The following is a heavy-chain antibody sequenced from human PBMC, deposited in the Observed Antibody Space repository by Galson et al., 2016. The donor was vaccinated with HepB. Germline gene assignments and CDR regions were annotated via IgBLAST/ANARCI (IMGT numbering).Heavy chain of an antibody. CDR1: GFSFSNYA. Sequence: SLRLSCAASGFSFSNYAINWVRQAPGKGLEWVSGISGSGVTTYYADSVKGRFTISRDNAKNSLYLQTNSLRDEDTAVYYCARDARASVYFYYYGMDVWGQGTTVTVSS. J-gene: IGHJ6*02. D-gene: IGHD3-10*01. V-gene: IGHV3-23*01. CDR2: ISGSGVTT. CDR3: ARDARASVYFYYYGMDV.